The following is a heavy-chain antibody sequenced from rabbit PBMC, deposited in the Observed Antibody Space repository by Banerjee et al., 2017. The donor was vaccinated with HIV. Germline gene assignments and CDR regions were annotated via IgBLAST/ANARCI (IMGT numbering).Heavy chain of an antibody. D-gene: IGHD4-1*01. CDR3: ARDLAGVIGWNFNL. CDR2: IDDGSSGIT. Sequence: QSLEESGGDLVQPGASLTLTCTASGFSFSSSYYMCWVRQAPGKGPEWIGCIDDGSSGITWYANWAKGRFTISKTSSTTVTLQMTSLTAADTATYFCARDLAGVIGWNFNLWGPGTLVTVS. CDR1: GFSFSSSYY. J-gene: IGHJ4*01. V-gene: IGHV1S40*01.